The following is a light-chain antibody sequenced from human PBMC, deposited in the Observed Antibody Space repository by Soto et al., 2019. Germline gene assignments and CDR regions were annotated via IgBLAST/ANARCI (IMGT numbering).Light chain of an antibody. CDR2: DVN. J-gene: IGLJ2*01. V-gene: IGLV2-14*03. CDR3: SSYTTSSSVI. CDR1: SSDIDTYDY. Sequence: QSALTQPASVSGSPGQSIAISCSGTSSDIDTYDYVSWYQQHPGKAPKLTLFDVNHRPSGVSDRFFGSKSGNTASLTISGLQAEDEADYYCSSYTTSSSVIFGGGTKLTVL.